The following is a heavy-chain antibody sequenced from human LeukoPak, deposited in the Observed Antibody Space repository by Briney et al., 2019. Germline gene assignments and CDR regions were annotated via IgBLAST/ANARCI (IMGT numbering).Heavy chain of an antibody. Sequence: GGSLRLSCAASGFTFSSYAMSWVRQAPGKGLEWVSAISGSGGSTYYADSVKGRFTISRDDSTNTVYLQLNNLRVEDTAIYFCAKANWVSNADAVWWGQGTQVTVSS. V-gene: IGHV3-23*01. CDR2: ISGSGGST. CDR1: GFTFSSYA. CDR3: AKANWVSNADAVW. J-gene: IGHJ4*02. D-gene: IGHD1-1*01.